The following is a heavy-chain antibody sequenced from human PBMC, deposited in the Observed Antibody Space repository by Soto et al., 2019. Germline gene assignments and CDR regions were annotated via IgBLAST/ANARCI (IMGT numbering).Heavy chain of an antibody. CDR1: GDSISNSRW. J-gene: IGHJ3*01. V-gene: IGHV4-4*02. Sequence: QVQLQESGPGLVKPSGTLSLTCAVSGDSISNSRWWTWVRQPPGKGLEWIGDIFHSGDTNYNPSLKSRVLISGDKSQNQFSLEVSSVTAADTARYYCPYCTGWYRHDVWGQGTLVTVSS. CDR3: PYCTGWYRHDV. CDR2: IFHSGDT. D-gene: IGHD6-19*01.